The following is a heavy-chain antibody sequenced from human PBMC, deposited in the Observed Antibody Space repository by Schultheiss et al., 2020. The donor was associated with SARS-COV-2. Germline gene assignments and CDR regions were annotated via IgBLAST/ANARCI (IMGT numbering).Heavy chain of an antibody. V-gene: IGHV4-39*07. J-gene: IGHJ6*02. CDR2: ITHSGSP. D-gene: IGHD2-15*01. CDR1: GGSVSSGSYY. CDR3: ARVPMIGCSGGSCPSPYYYYYGMDV. Sequence: SETLSLTCTVSGGSVSSGSYYWGWIRQPPGKGLEWIGEITHSGSPTYKPSLKGRVTISVDTSKNQFSLKLSSVTAADTAVYYCARVPMIGCSGGSCPSPYYYYYGMDVWGQGTTVTVSS.